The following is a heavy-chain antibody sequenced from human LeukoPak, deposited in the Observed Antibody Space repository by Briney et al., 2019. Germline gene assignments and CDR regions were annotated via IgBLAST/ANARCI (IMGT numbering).Heavy chain of an antibody. Sequence: ETLSLTCTVSGDSINDHYWSWIRKPPGEALERTWYIYSSVSTTYNPSLKSRVTISIDTSKSQYSLKLTSVTAADTGVYYCARQRCSGNTCYRVDQLYYMDVWGKGTTVTVSS. J-gene: IGHJ6*03. CDR2: IYSSVST. CDR3: ARQRCSGNTCYRVDQLYYMDV. V-gene: IGHV4-4*09. CDR1: GDSINDHY. D-gene: IGHD2-15*01.